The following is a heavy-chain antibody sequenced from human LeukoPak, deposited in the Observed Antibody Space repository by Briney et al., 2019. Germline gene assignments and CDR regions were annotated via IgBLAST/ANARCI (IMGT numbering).Heavy chain of an antibody. V-gene: IGHV1-69*05. J-gene: IGHJ5*02. Sequence: SVKVSCKASGDTFSSYAISWVRQAPGQGLEWMGGIIPIFGTANYAQKFQGRVTITTDESTSTAYMELSSLRSEDTAVYYCARGDIVATTYNWFDPWGQGTLVTVFS. CDR3: ARGDIVATTYNWFDP. CDR1: GDTFSSYA. D-gene: IGHD5-12*01. CDR2: IIPIFGTA.